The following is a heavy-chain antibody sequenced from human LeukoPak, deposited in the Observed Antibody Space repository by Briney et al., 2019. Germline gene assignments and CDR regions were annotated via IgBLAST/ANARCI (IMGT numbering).Heavy chain of an antibody. CDR2: IFGSGGSP. J-gene: IGHJ4*02. Sequence: GGSLRLSCEASGFTFGSHAVYWVRQAPGKGLEWVAGIFGSGGSPHYADSVKGRFTISRDNSRNTVYLQINSLRAEDTAVYYCGKTTVGYSSGQKPAWPVDYWGQGTLVTVSS. CDR1: GFTFGSHA. D-gene: IGHD5-18*01. CDR3: GKTTVGYSSGQKPAWPVDY. V-gene: IGHV3-23*01.